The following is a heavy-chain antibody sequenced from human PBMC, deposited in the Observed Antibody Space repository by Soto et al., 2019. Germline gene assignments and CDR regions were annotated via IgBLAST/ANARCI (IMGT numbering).Heavy chain of an antibody. J-gene: IGHJ5*02. CDR1: GFAFSSYA. D-gene: IGHD6-25*01. CDR3: AKDKISRSVEAARRNWFDP. CDR2: ISISGEIT. Sequence: GGSLRLSFAASGFAFSSYAMNWVRQAPGKWLEWVSTISISGEITFYAYSVKGLFTISRDNSKNTLFLQMNSLRADDTAVYFCAKDKISRSVEAARRNWFDPWGQGTLVTVSS. V-gene: IGHV3-23*01.